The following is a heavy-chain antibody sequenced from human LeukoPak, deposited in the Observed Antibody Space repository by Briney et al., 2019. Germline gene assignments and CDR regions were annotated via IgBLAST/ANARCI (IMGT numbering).Heavy chain of an antibody. CDR2: IYHSGST. Sequence: SESLSLTCAVSGGSISSSSWWSWVRQPPGKGLEWIGEIYHSGSTNYNPSLKSRVTISVDKSKNQFSLKLSSVTAADTAVYYCARSSYYDFWSGSYYIVYWGQGTLVTVSS. V-gene: IGHV4-4*02. CDR3: ARSSYYDFWSGSYYIVY. D-gene: IGHD3-3*01. CDR1: GGSISSSSW. J-gene: IGHJ4*02.